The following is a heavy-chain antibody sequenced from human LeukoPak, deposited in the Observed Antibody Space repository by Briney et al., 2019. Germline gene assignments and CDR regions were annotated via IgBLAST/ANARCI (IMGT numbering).Heavy chain of an antibody. CDR1: GFTFSSYG. CDR3: AKDGYCTSTSCFPEYGFDY. V-gene: IGHV3-30*02. D-gene: IGHD2-2*03. CDR2: IRYAGSHK. Sequence: GGSLRLSCEASGFTFSSYGMHWVRQAPGKGLEWVAFIRYAGSHKYYADSVKGRFAISRDNSKNTLYLQMNSLRAEDTAVYYCAKDGYCTSTSCFPEYGFDYWGQGTLVTVSS. J-gene: IGHJ4*02.